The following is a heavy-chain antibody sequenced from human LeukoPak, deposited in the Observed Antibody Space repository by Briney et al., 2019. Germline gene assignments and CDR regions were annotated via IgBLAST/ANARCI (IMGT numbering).Heavy chain of an antibody. Sequence: GGSLRLSCAASGFTFSSYNMNWVRQAPGKGLEWVSSISSSSGYIYYADSLKGRFTISRDNAKSSLYLQMNSLRAEDTAVYYCARAPTFGGWFDYWGQGTLVTVSS. CDR2: ISSSSGYI. CDR1: GFTFSSYN. V-gene: IGHV3-21*01. D-gene: IGHD6-19*01. CDR3: ARAPTFGGWFDY. J-gene: IGHJ4*02.